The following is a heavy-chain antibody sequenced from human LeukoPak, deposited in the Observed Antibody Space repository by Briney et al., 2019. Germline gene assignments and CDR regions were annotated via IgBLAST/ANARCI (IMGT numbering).Heavy chain of an antibody. CDR3: ARSGRLLWFGERSFNWFDP. CDR1: GGTFSSYA. V-gene: IGHV1-69*13. D-gene: IGHD3-10*01. J-gene: IGHJ5*02. CDR2: IIPIFGTA. Sequence: SVKVSCKASGGTFSSYAISWVRHAPGQGLEWMGGIIPIFGTANYAQKFQGRVTITADESTSTAYMELSSLRSEDTAVYYCARSGRLLWFGERSFNWFDPWGQGTLVTVSS.